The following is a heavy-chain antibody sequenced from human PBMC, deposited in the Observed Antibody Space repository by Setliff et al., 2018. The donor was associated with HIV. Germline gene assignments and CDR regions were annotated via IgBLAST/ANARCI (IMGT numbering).Heavy chain of an antibody. Sequence: LSLTCTVSGGSIRSHYRSWIRQPPGKRLEWIGYIYYSGSTNYNPSLKSRVTISVDTAKNQFSLKLSSVTAADTAVYYCVRGYCSSTTCYDDYYYMDVWGKGSTVTVSS. D-gene: IGHD2-2*01. CDR3: VRGYCSSTTCYDDYYYMDV. CDR2: IYYSGST. CDR1: GGSIRSHY. V-gene: IGHV4-59*11. J-gene: IGHJ6*03.